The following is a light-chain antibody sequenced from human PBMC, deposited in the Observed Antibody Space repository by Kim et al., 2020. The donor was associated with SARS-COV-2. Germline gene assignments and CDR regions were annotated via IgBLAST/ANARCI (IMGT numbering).Light chain of an antibody. Sequence: GQRVTTYCSGARSNIGSNPLNWFQQLPGPAPGLFINNDNHRPSGVPDRVSGSKSGTSATLAISGLRPEDEALYFCAAWDYSLKGWLFGGGTQLTVL. CDR3: AAWDYSLKGWL. CDR2: NDN. V-gene: IGLV1-44*01. CDR1: RSNIGSNP. J-gene: IGLJ3*02.